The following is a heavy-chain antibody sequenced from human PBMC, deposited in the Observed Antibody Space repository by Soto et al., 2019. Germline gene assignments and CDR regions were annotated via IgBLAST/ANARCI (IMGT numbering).Heavy chain of an antibody. CDR1: GFTFSNYA. D-gene: IGHD2-15*01. J-gene: IGHJ4*02. Sequence: EVQLLDSGGGLVQPGGSLRLSCAASGFTFSNYAMSWVRQAPGKGLEWVSGVGGSGDSTYYADSVKGRFTISRDNSKDTLCLQMNGLRAEDTAVYYCAKSPLGYCSGGSCYPPHYFDYWGKGTLVTVSS. V-gene: IGHV3-23*01. CDR3: AKSPLGYCSGGSCYPPHYFDY. CDR2: VGGSGDST.